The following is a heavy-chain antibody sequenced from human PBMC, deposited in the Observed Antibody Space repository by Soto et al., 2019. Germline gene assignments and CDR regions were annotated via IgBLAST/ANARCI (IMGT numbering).Heavy chain of an antibody. D-gene: IGHD1-26*01. CDR1: ESTVSRDW. J-gene: IGHJ4*02. CDR2: INQDGSEK. V-gene: IGHV3-7*04. CDR3: SGGVGDAV. Sequence: EVHLVESGGGLVQTGGSLRLSCAIFESTVSRDWMNWVRQAPGKGLEWVAHINQDGSEKYYVDSVKGRFTISRDNAKKSLYLQINRLRPADTAMYYCSGGVGDAVWGQGTLVTVSS.